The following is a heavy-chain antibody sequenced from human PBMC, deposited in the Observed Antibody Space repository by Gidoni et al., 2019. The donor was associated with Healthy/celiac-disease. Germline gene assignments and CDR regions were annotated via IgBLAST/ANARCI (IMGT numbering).Heavy chain of an antibody. V-gene: IGHV3-33*01. Sequence: HLVESGGGVVQPGRSLRLSCAASGFTFSSYGMHWVRQAPGKGLEWVAVIWYDGSNKYYADSVKGRFTISRDNSKNTLYLQMNSLRAEDTAVYYCARERDREWELLDYWGQGTLVTVSS. J-gene: IGHJ4*02. D-gene: IGHD1-26*01. CDR1: GFTFSSYG. CDR3: ARERDREWELLDY. CDR2: IWYDGSNK.